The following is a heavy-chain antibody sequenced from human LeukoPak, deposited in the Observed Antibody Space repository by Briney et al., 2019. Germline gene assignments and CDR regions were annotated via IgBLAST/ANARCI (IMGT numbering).Heavy chain of an antibody. Sequence: ASVKVSCKASGGTFSSYAISWVRQAPGQGLEWMGGIIPIFGTANYAQKFQGRVTITADKSTSTAYMELSSLRSEDTAVYYCARRSGSYYKAGFDYWGQGTLVTVSS. J-gene: IGHJ4*02. D-gene: IGHD3-10*01. CDR3: ARRSGSYYKAGFDY. V-gene: IGHV1-69*06. CDR2: IIPIFGTA. CDR1: GGTFSSYA.